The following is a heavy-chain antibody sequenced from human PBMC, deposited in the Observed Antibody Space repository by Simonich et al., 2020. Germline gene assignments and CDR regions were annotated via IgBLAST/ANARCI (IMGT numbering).Heavy chain of an antibody. CDR3: ARGPSLPD. CDR1: GYTFTGYY. V-gene: IGHV1-2*02. J-gene: IGHJ4*02. Sequence: QVQLVQSGAEVKKPGASVKVSCKASGYTFTGYYMHWVRQDPGQGREEMGWLNPNSGGTNYAQKFQGRVTITRDTSISTADMELSSLISDDTAVYYCARGPSLPDWGQGTLVTVSS. CDR2: LNPNSGGT.